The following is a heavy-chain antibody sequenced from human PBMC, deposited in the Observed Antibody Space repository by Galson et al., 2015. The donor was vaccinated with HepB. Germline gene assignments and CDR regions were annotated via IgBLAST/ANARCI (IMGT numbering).Heavy chain of an antibody. Sequence: SVKVSCKASGYTFTDYVVNWVRQAPGQGLQWMGWMNTNTGKPTYAPGFAGRFVFSFDTTITTEYLQISSLENDDTAVYYCARSQLRVLDWLPCYAYYYMDVWGEGTTVTVSS. D-gene: IGHD3-3*01. J-gene: IGHJ6*03. V-gene: IGHV7-4-1*02. CDR2: MNTNTGKP. CDR1: GYTFTDYV. CDR3: ARSQLRVLDWLPCYAYYYMDV.